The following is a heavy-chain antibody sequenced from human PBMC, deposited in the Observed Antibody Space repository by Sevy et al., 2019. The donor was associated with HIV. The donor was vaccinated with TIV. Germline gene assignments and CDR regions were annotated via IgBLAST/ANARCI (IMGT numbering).Heavy chain of an antibody. CDR3: ARVDNSGTYVLY. CDR1: GGSIPGHY. J-gene: IGHJ4*02. Sequence: SETLSLTCAVSGGSIPGHYWSWIRQTPQKGLEWLGYHYHSDSTKYNPSLKSRATISVHTSKNQFFLSLSSVTAADTAVYYCARVDNSGTYVLYWGQGIRVTVSS. CDR2: HYHSDST. V-gene: IGHV4-59*11. D-gene: IGHD3-10*01.